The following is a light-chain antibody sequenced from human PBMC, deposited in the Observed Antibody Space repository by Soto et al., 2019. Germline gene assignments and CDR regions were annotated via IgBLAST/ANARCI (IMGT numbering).Light chain of an antibody. V-gene: IGLV2-23*02. CDR2: EVS. J-gene: IGLJ1*01. Sequence: QSVLTQPASVSGSPGQSITISCTGTSSDVGSYNLVSWYQQHPGKAPKLMIYEVSKRPSGVSNRFSGSKSGNTASLTISGLQAEDEADYYCCSYAASSTFYVFGTGTKVTV. CDR3: CSYAASSTFYV. CDR1: SSDVGSYNL.